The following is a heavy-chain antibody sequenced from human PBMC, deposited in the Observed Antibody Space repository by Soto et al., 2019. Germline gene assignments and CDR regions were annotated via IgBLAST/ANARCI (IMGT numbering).Heavy chain of an antibody. CDR3: ARGGIYRPHGYFDY. CDR2: IYYSGST. V-gene: IGHV4-30-4*01. CDR1: GGSISSGDYY. D-gene: IGHD2-2*02. Sequence: KPSETLSLTCTVSGGSISSGDYYWSWIRQPPGKGLEWIGYIYYSGSTYYNPSLKSRVTISVDTSKNQFSLKLSSVTAADTAVYYCARGGIYRPHGYFDYWGQGTLVTVSS. J-gene: IGHJ4*02.